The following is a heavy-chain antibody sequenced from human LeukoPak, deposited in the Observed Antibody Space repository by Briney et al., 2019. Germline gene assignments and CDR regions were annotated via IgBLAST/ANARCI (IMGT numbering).Heavy chain of an antibody. CDR1: GYTFSGYY. CDR3: ARGDGWIINL. V-gene: IGHV1-2*02. CDR2: INPNSGGT. Sequence: GASVKVSCKASGYTFSGYYMHWVRQAPGQGPEWMGWINPNSGGTNYAQKFQGRVTMTRDTSINTAYMELSRLRSDDTAVYYCARGDGWIINLWGQGTLVTVSS. J-gene: IGHJ5*02. D-gene: IGHD3-10*01.